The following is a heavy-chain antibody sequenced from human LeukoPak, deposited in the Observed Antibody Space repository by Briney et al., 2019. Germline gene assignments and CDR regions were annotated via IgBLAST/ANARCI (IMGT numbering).Heavy chain of an antibody. CDR3: ARGNLYSSSWGTWNDAFDI. V-gene: IGHV1-46*01. J-gene: IGHJ3*02. CDR2: INPSGGST. CDR1: GYTFTSYG. D-gene: IGHD6-13*01. Sequence: ASVKVSCKASGYTFTSYGISWVRQAPGQGLEWMGIINPSGGSTSYAQKFQGRVTMTGDMSTSTVYMELSSLRSEDTAVYYCARGNLYSSSWGTWNDAFDIWGQGTMVTVSS.